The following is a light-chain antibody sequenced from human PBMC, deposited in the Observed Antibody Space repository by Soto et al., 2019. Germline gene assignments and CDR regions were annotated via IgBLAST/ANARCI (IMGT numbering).Light chain of an antibody. V-gene: IGKV3-20*01. J-gene: IGKJ2*01. CDR2: GAS. CDR1: QSVSSSY. Sequence: EIVLTQSPGTLSLSPGERATLSCRASQSVSSSYLAWYQQKPGQAPRVLIYGASSRATGIPARFSGSGSGTDFTLTISRLEPEDFAVYYCQQYGSSPYTFGQGTKLEIK. CDR3: QQYGSSPYT.